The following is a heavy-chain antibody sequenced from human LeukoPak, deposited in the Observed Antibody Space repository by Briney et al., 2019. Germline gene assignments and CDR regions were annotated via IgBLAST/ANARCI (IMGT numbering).Heavy chain of an antibody. Sequence: ASVKVSCKASGYTFTSYGISWVRQAPGQGLEWMGWISAYNGNTNYAQKLQGRVTMTTDTSTSTAYMGLRSLRSDDTAVYYCARERAEYYYDSSGYFAFDIWGQGTMVTVSS. V-gene: IGHV1-18*01. CDR1: GYTFTSYG. J-gene: IGHJ3*02. D-gene: IGHD3-22*01. CDR2: ISAYNGNT. CDR3: ARERAEYYYDSSGYFAFDI.